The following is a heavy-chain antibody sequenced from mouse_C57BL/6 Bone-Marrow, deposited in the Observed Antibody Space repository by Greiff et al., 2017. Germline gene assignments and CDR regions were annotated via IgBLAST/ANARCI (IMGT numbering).Heavy chain of an antibody. V-gene: IGHV5-12*01. CDR1: GFTFSDYY. CDR2: INHGGGST. Sequence: EVMLVESGGGLVQPGGSLKLSCAASGFTFSDYYMYWVRQTPEKRLEWVAYINHGGGSTSYPDTVKGRFTISRDNAKNTLYLQLSRLKSEDTAMYYCSRRMDYWGQGTSVTVSS. CDR3: SRRMDY. J-gene: IGHJ4*01.